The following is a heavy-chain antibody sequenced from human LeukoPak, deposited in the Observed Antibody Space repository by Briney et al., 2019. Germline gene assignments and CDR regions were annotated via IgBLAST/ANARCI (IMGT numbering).Heavy chain of an antibody. V-gene: IGHV4-34*01. J-gene: IGHJ4*02. Sequence: SETLSLTCAVYGGSFSGYYWSWIRQPPGKGLEWIGEINHSGSTNYNPSLKSRVTISVDTSKNQFSLKLSSVTAADTAVYYCARGAGNCSGGSCYDYWGQGTLVTGSS. D-gene: IGHD2-15*01. CDR2: INHSGST. CDR1: GGSFSGYY. CDR3: ARGAGNCSGGSCYDY.